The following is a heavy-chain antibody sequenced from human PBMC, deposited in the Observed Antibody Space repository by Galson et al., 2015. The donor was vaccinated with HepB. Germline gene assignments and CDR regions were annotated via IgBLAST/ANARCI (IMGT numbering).Heavy chain of an antibody. CDR1: GYTFTSYY. CDR3: ATSDSSGYYPFDY. Sequence: SVKVSCKASGYTFTSYYMHWVRQAPGQGLEWMGIINPSGGSTSYAQKLQGRVTMTRDTSTSTVYMELSSLRSEDTAVYYCATSDSSGYYPFDYWGQGTLVTVSS. CDR2: INPSGGST. D-gene: IGHD3-22*01. V-gene: IGHV1-46*04. J-gene: IGHJ4*02.